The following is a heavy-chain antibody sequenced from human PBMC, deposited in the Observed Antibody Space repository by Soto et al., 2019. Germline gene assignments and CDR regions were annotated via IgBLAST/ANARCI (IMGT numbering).Heavy chain of an antibody. CDR3: ARGAWDCSSTSCYGAYYYYMDV. J-gene: IGHJ6*03. V-gene: IGHV4-39*01. CDR2: IYYSGST. Sequence: PSETLSLTCTVSGGSISSSSYYWGWIRQPPGKGLEWIGSIYYSGSTYYNPSLKSRVTISVDTSKNQFSLKLSSVTAADTAVYYCARGAWDCSSTSCYGAYYYYMDVWGKGTTVTVSS. CDR1: GGSISSSSYY. D-gene: IGHD2-2*01.